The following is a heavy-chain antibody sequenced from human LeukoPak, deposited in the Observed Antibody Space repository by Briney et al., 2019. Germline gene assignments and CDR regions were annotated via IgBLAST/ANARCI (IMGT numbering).Heavy chain of an antibody. J-gene: IGHJ6*03. Sequence: PGGSLRLSCAASGFTFSGYWMSWVRQAPGKGLEWVANIKQDGSEKYYVDSVKGRFTISRDNAKNPLYLQMNSLRAEDTAVYYCARDLGAARGRLYHYYYYYMDVWGKGTTVPVSS. CDR1: GFTFSGYW. CDR2: IKQDGSEK. CDR3: ARDLGAARGRLYHYYYYYMDV. D-gene: IGHD6-6*01. V-gene: IGHV3-7*01.